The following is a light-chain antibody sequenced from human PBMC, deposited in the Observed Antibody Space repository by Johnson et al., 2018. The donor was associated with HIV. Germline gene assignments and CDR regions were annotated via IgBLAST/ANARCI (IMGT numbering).Light chain of an antibody. CDR2: DNN. CDR1: SSNIGNNY. V-gene: IGLV1-51*01. CDR3: GTWDSSLSVYV. J-gene: IGLJ1*01. Sequence: QSVLTQAPSVSAAPGQKVTISCSGSSSNIGNNYVSWYQQLPGTAPKLLIYDNNKRPSGIPDRFSGSKSRTSATLGITGLQTGDEADYYCGTWDSSLSVYVFGTGTKVTVL.